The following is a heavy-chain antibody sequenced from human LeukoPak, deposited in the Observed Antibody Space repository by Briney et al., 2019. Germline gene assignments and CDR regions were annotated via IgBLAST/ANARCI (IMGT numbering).Heavy chain of an antibody. J-gene: IGHJ4*02. CDR1: GFTFSSYP. CDR3: ARDIPDSSGYYYRHFDY. CDR2: ISYDGSDK. D-gene: IGHD3-22*01. V-gene: IGHV3-30-3*01. Sequence: GGSLRLSCAASGFTFSSYPMHWVRQAPGKWLERVAVISYDGSDKFYSDSVKGRFTISRDNSKSTLYLQMNSLRSEDTAIYYCARDIPDSSGYYYRHFDYWGQGTLVTVSS.